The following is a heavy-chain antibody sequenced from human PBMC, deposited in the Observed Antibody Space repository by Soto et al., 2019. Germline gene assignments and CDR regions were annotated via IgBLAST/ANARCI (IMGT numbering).Heavy chain of an antibody. CDR1: GFSFSGYG. J-gene: IGHJ4*02. Sequence: GGSLRLSCAASGFSFSGYGMNWVRQAPGKGVDWISYISSSGSLIYYADSLKGRFTISRDNAKNSLYLQMNSLRAEDTAVYYCATMVTTVDYWGQGTLVTVSS. CDR2: ISSSGSLI. CDR3: ATMVTTVDY. V-gene: IGHV3-48*03. D-gene: IGHD4-17*01.